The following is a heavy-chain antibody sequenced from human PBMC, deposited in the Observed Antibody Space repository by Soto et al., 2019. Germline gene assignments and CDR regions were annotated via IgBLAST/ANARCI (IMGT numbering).Heavy chain of an antibody. J-gene: IGHJ4*02. CDR3: AKGGRQWLVTSDFNY. CDR1: GFTFSDYA. Sequence: VQRVESGGGVVQPGRSLRLSCAASGFTFSDYAMHWVRQAPGKGLEWVAVVSHDGRNTHYADSVKGRFTISRDSSKNTVSLEMTRLRAEDTAVYYCAKGGRQWLVTSDFNYWGQGALVTVSS. D-gene: IGHD6-19*01. V-gene: IGHV3-30*18. CDR2: VSHDGRNT.